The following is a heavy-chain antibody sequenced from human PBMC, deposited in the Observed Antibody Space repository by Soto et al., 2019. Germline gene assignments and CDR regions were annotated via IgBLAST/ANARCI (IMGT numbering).Heavy chain of an antibody. CDR3: ARGFGVTTNPPGH. J-gene: IGHJ4*02. D-gene: IGHD4-17*01. CDR1: GGSISNFY. CDR2: IQVGGST. V-gene: IGHV4-59*01. Sequence: QVQLQESGPGLVKPSETLSLTCTVSGGSISNFYWSWIRQPPGKGPEYIGYIQVGGSTNYNPSLEGRVAISVDTSKNQFSLRLTSVTAADTAVYYCARGFGVTTNPPGHWGQGTLVTVSS.